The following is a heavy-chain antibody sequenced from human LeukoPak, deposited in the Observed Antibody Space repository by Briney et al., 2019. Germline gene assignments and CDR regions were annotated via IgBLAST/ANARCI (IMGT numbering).Heavy chain of an antibody. V-gene: IGHV3-30-3*01. CDR3: ARDRVSSTAGDRADY. CDR1: GFTVTNHA. D-gene: IGHD6-13*01. CDR2: ISDDGTEK. Sequence: SGGSLRLSCAVSGFTVTNHALHWVRQTPGKGLEWLSLISDDGTEKFYADSVRGRFTISRDNSKNTLDLQMNSLRDEDTAVYYCARDRVSSTAGDRADYWGQGTLVTVSS. J-gene: IGHJ4*02.